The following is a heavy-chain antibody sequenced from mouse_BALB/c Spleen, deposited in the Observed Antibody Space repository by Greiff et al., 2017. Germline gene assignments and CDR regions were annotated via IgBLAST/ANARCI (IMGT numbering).Heavy chain of an antibody. J-gene: IGHJ3*01. Sequence: EVKVVEPGGGLVQPGGSLRLSCATSGFTFTDYYMSWVRQPPGKALEWLGFIRNKANGYTTEYSASVKGRFTISRDNSQSILYLQMNTLRAEDSATYYCARDNGNYPFAYWGQGTLVTVSA. CDR3: ARDNGNYPFAY. CDR2: IRNKANGYTT. D-gene: IGHD2-1*01. CDR1: GFTFTDYY. V-gene: IGHV7-3*02.